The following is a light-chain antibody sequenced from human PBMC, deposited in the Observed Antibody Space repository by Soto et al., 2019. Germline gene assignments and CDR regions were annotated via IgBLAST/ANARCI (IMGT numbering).Light chain of an antibody. J-gene: IGKJ1*01. V-gene: IGKV3-20*01. CDR2: GAS. CDR1: QIVSTSY. CDR3: QQYGSSPQT. Sequence: EIVLTQSPGTLSLSPGERATLSCRASQIVSTSYLAWYQQKPGQAPRLLIYGASSRATGIPDRFSGGGSGTDFTLTITRLEPEDFAVYYCQQYGSSPQTFGQGTKVEIQ.